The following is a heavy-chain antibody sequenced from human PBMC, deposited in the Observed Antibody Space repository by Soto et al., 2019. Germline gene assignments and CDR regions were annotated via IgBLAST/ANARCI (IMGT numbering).Heavy chain of an antibody. V-gene: IGHV3-23*01. J-gene: IGHJ4*02. Sequence: EVQLLESGGGLVQPGGSLRLSCAASGFTFSSYAMSWVRQAPGKGLEWVSAISGSGGSTYYADSVKGRFTISRDNSKNTLYLQMNSLRAEDTAVYYCADLDRGGYCTNGVCFEDYWGQGTLVTVSS. CDR2: ISGSGGST. CDR1: GFTFSSYA. D-gene: IGHD2-8*01. CDR3: ADLDRGGYCTNGVCFEDY.